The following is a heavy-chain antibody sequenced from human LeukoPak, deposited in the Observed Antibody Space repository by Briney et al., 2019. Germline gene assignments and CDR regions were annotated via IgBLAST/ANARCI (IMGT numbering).Heavy chain of an antibody. CDR2: INRSGST. V-gene: IGHV4-34*01. CDR3: ASSEGVAAAGTFYFDY. Sequence: PSETLSLTCAVYGGSFSGYYWSWIRQPPGKGLEWIGEINRSGSTNYNPSLKSRVTISVDTPKNQFSLKLSSVTAADTAVYYCASSEGVAAAGTFYFDYWGQGTLVTVSS. D-gene: IGHD6-13*01. CDR1: GGSFSGYY. J-gene: IGHJ4*02.